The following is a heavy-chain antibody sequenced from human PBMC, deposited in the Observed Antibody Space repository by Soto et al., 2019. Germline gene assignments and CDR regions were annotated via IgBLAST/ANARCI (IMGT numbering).Heavy chain of an antibody. CDR1: GFTFSSYA. CDR3: AKGGRQWLVTSDFNY. CDR2: VSHDGRNT. D-gene: IGHD6-19*01. Sequence: CAASGFTFSSYAMSWVRQAPGKGLEWVAVVSHDGRNTHYADSVKGRFTISRDSSKNTVSLEMTSLRAEDTAVYYCAKGGRQWLVTSDFNYWGQGALVTVSS. V-gene: IGHV3-30*18. J-gene: IGHJ4*02.